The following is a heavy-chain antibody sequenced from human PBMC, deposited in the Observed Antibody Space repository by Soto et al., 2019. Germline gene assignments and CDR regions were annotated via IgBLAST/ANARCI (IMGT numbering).Heavy chain of an antibody. V-gene: IGHV3-30*18. CDR2: ISYDGSNK. Sequence: GGSLRLSCAASGFTFSSYGMHWVRQAPGKGLEWVAVISYDGSNKYYADSVKGRFTISRENSKNTLYLQMNSLRAEDTAVYYCAKDSIESSIAARQSANWFDPWGQGTLVTVSS. D-gene: IGHD6-6*01. CDR3: AKDSIESSIAARQSANWFDP. CDR1: GFTFSSYG. J-gene: IGHJ5*02.